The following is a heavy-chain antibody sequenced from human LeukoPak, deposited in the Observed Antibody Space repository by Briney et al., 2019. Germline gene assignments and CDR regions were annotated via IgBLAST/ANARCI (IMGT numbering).Heavy chain of an antibody. CDR3: AKGGHDFNPFYW. CDR2: IKGGGGDP. J-gene: IGHJ4*02. CDR1: GFIFTTYA. Sequence: GGSLRLSCVASGFIFTTYAMGWVRQAPGKGLEWVSSIKGGGGDPFYADSVKGRFTISRGNSKNTLFLQLNSLRAEDTAVYYCAKGGHDFNPFYWWGQGTLVTVSS. V-gene: IGHV3-23*01. D-gene: IGHD2-21*02.